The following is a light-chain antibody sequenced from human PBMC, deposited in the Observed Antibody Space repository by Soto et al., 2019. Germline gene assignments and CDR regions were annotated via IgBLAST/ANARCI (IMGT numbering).Light chain of an antibody. J-gene: IGKJ5*01. CDR3: QQYDNLLSIT. V-gene: IGKV1-33*01. Sequence: IQMTQSLSSVSASGGDRVTVTCRTSQDISNYLNWYQQKPGKAPKLLIYDASNLETGVPSRFSGSGSGTDFTFTISSLQPEDIATYYCQQYDNLLSITFGQGTRWRL. CDR2: DAS. CDR1: QDISNY.